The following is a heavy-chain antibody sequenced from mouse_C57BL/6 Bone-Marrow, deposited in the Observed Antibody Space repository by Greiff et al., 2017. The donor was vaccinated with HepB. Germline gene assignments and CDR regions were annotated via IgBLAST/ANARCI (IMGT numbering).Heavy chain of an antibody. CDR2: IDPSDSYT. V-gene: IGHV1-69*01. CDR1: GYTFTSYW. J-gene: IGHJ2*01. Sequence: QVQLQQPGAELVMPGASVKLSCKASGYTFTSYWMHWVKQRPGQGLEWIGEIDPSDSYTNYNQKFKGKSTLTVDKSSSTAYMQLSSLTSEDSAVYYCARSPHYYGSSYFDYWGQGTTLTVSS. D-gene: IGHD1-1*01. CDR3: ARSPHYYGSSYFDY.